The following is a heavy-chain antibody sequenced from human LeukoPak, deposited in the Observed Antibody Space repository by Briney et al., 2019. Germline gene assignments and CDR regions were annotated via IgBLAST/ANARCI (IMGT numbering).Heavy chain of an antibody. D-gene: IGHD6-6*01. J-gene: IGHJ4*02. CDR1: GGTFSSYA. V-gene: IGHV1-69*13. CDR2: IIPIFGTA. Sequence: SVKVSCKASGGTFSSYAISWVRQAPGRGLEWMGGIIPIFGTANYAQKFQGRVTITADESTSTAYMELSSLRSGDTAVYYCARSRSIAARELDYWGQGTLVTASS. CDR3: ARSRSIAARELDY.